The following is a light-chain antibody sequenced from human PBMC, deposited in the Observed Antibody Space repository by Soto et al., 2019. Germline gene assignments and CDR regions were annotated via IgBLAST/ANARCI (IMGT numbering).Light chain of an antibody. V-gene: IGKV3-20*01. CDR1: QSVSSSY. Sequence: EIVFTQSPGTLSLSPGERATLSCRASQSVSSSYLAWYQQKPGQAPRLVIYGASSRANGIPDRFSGSGSGTDFTLTISRLEPEDFAAYYGQQYGSSRTWTFGQGTKVDIK. CDR2: GAS. CDR3: QQYGSSRTWT. J-gene: IGKJ1*01.